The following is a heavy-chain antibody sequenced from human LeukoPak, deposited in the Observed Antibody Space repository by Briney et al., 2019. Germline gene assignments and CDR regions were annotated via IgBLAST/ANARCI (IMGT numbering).Heavy chain of an antibody. Sequence: GGSLRLSCVSSVFTFSSYQMICVRQAPGKGLEWVSYVSSSDTTTSYADSVKGRFTISRDNAENSLYLQMNSLRAEDTAVYYCASDWTSVTTYFHYGMGVWGQGTTVTVSS. J-gene: IGHJ6*02. V-gene: IGHV3-48*03. CDR2: VSSSDTTT. CDR1: VFTFSSYQ. CDR3: ASDWTSVTTYFHYGMGV. D-gene: IGHD4-17*01.